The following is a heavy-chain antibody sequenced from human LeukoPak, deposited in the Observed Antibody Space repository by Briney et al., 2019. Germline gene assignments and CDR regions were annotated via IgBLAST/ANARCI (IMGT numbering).Heavy chain of an antibody. CDR2: ISSSSSTI. V-gene: IGHV3-48*01. CDR1: GFTFSSYS. CDR3: ARAWSRDYDFWSGPDWFDP. D-gene: IGHD3-3*01. Sequence: PGGSLRLSCAASGFTFSSYSMNWVRQAPGKGLEWVSYISSSSSTIYYADSVKGRLTISRDNAKNSLYLQMNSLRAEDTAVYYCARAWSRDYDFWSGPDWFDPWGQGTLVTVSS. J-gene: IGHJ5*02.